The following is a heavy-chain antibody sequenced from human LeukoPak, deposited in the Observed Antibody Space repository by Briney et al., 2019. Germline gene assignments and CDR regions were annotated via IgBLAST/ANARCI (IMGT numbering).Heavy chain of an antibody. J-gene: IGHJ4*02. CDR2: IHSGGTT. Sequence: GGSLRLSCAASGFTVSNNYMSWVRQAPGKGLEWVSVIHSGGTTNYADSVQGRFTISRDNSKTTVYLHMNSLRAEDTAVYYCAKGRGDHWGQGTLVTVSS. CDR3: AKGRGDH. V-gene: IGHV3-53*01. CDR1: GFTVSNNY.